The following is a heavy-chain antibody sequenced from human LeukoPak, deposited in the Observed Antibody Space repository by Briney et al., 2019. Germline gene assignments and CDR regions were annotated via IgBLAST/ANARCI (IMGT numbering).Heavy chain of an antibody. CDR3: ARHLYGDSIDY. J-gene: IGHJ4*02. CDR2: IYYSGST. Sequence: PSETLSHTCTVSGGSISSYYWSWIRQPPGKGLEWIGYIYYSGSTNYNPSLKSRVTISVDTSKNQFSLKLSSVTAADTAVYYCARHLYGDSIDYWGQGTLVTVSS. V-gene: IGHV4-59*08. CDR1: GGSISSYY. D-gene: IGHD4-17*01.